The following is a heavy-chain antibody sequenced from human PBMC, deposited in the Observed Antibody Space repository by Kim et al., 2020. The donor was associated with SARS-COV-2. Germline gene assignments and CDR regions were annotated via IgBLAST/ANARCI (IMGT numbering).Heavy chain of an antibody. D-gene: IGHD6-19*01. V-gene: IGHV4-39*01. Sequence: NPSLKSRVTISVDTSKNQFSLKLSSVTAADTAVYYCARRPVAGKDYYFDYWGQGTLVTVSS. CDR3: ARRPVAGKDYYFDY. J-gene: IGHJ4*02.